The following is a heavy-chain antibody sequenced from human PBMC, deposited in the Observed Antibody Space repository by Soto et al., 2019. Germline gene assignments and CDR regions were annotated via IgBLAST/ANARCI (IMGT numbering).Heavy chain of an antibody. V-gene: IGHV3-33*01. CDR1: GFDFSRYG. CDR2: ILYDGSTK. Sequence: QVQLVESGGGVVQPGRSLRLSCEASGFDFSRYGMHWVRQAPGKGLEWVSVILYDGSTKYYADSVKGRFTVSRDNSRNTLYLQMNSLRDEDTAVYYCARLKLVAGSNRFDPWGQGTLVTVSS. J-gene: IGHJ5*02. D-gene: IGHD6-19*01. CDR3: ARLKLVAGSNRFDP.